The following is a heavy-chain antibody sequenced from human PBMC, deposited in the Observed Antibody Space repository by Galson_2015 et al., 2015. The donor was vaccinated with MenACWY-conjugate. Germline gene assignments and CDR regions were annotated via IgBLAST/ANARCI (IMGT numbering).Heavy chain of an antibody. CDR1: GYSFTSYW. Sequence: QSGAKVTKPGESLWISCTGSGYSFTSYWISWVRQMPGKGLEWMGRIDPSDSYTNYSPSFQGHVTISADKSISTAYLQWSSLKASETAMYYCARLRGRLNYYDSSGYYKGMIDYWGQGAPVTVSS. J-gene: IGHJ4*02. D-gene: IGHD3-22*01. CDR2: IDPSDSYT. CDR3: ARLRGRLNYYDSSGYYKGMIDY. V-gene: IGHV5-10-1*01.